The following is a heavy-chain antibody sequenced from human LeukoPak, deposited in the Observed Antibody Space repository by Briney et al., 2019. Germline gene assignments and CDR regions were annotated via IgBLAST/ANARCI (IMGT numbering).Heavy chain of an antibody. CDR2: INPNSGGT. D-gene: IGHD3-10*01. CDR1: GYTFTGYY. J-gene: IGHJ4*02. Sequence: ASVKVSCEASGYTFTGYYMHWVRQAPGQGLEWMGWINPNSGGTNYAQKFQGRVTMTRDTSISTAYMELSRLRSDDTAVYYCARVWFGESYFDYWGQGTLVTVSS. V-gene: IGHV1-2*02. CDR3: ARVWFGESYFDY.